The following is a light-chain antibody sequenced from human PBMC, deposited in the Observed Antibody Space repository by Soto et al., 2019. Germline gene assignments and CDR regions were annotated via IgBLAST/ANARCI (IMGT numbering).Light chain of an antibody. CDR3: QQYINWPPSYT. CDR2: GAS. V-gene: IGKV3-15*01. J-gene: IGKJ2*01. CDR1: QSVSSN. Sequence: EIVMTQSPATLSVSPGERATLSCRASQSVSSNLAWYQQKPGQAPRLLIYGASTRATGIPARFSGSGSGTEFTLTISSLRSEDFAVYYCQQYINWPPSYTFGQGTKLEIK.